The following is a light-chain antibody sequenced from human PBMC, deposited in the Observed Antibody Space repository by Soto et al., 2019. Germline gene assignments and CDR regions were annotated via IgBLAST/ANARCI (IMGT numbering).Light chain of an antibody. CDR1: QDIGSA. CDR3: QQYGNSPRT. J-gene: IGKJ1*01. V-gene: IGKV3-15*01. Sequence: EVVLTQSPATLSVSPGDRATLSCRASQDIGSAVAWYHQRSGQAPRLLIFDASIRVPTTPARFSGSVSGTDFTLTISRLEPEDFAVYFCQQYGNSPRTFGQGTKVDIK. CDR2: DAS.